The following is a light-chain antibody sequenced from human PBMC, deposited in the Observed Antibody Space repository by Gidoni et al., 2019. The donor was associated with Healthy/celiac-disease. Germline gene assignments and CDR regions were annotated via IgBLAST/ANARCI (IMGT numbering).Light chain of an antibody. CDR3: QQYNSYPWT. V-gene: IGKV1-5*01. Sequence: DIQMTQSPSTLSASVGDRVTITCRASQSISSWLAWYQQKPGKAPKLLIYDASSLESGVPSRFSGSASGTEFTITISSLQPDDFATYYCQQYNSYPWTFGQGTKVEIK. J-gene: IGKJ1*01. CDR2: DAS. CDR1: QSISSW.